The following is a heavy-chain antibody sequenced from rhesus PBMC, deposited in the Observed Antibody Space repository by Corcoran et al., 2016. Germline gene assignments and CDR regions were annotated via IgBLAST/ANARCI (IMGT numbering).Heavy chain of an antibody. CDR2: IYGSGGSN. V-gene: IGHV4S14*01. Sequence: QVQLQESGPGLGKPSETLSLTCAVSGYSISSGYYWGWIRQPPGKGLEWIGGIYGSGGSNYLNPSLKSRVTLSVDTSKNQFSLKLSSVTAADTAVYYCARVGSSWSEWDTVGTEWYFDLWGPGTPITISS. CDR3: ARVGSSWSEWDTVGTEWYFDL. CDR1: GYSISSGYY. J-gene: IGHJ2*01. D-gene: IGHD5-42*01.